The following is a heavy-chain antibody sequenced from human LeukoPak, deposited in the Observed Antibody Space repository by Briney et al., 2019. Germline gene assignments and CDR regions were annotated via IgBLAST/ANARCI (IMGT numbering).Heavy chain of an antibody. CDR1: GYSISSGYY. CDR3: ARLVRGVVPAARVGGAFDYYYYYMDV. Sequence: SETLSLTCTVSGYSISSGYYWGWIRQPPGKGLEWIGSIYHSGSTYYNPSLKSRVTISVDTSKNQFSLKLSSVTAADTAVYYCARLVRGVVPAARVGGAFDYYYYYMDVWGKGTTVTVSS. D-gene: IGHD2-2*01. CDR2: IYHSGST. J-gene: IGHJ6*03. V-gene: IGHV4-38-2*02.